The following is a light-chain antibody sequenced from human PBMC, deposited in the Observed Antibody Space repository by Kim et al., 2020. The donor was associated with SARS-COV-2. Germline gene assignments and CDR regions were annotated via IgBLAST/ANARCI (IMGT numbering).Light chain of an antibody. Sequence: DIQMTQSPSSLSASVGDRVTITCRTSQTFSNYLNWYQQRPGKAPKLLIYNAYSLQTGVPSRFSGSGYGTDFTLTISSLQPEDTATYFCQRTYSIPFTFGGGTKVDIK. CDR1: QTFSNY. V-gene: IGKV1-39*01. J-gene: IGKJ4*01. CDR2: NAY. CDR3: QRTYSIPFT.